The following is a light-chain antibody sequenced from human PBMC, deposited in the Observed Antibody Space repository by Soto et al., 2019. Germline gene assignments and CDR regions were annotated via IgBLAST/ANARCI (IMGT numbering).Light chain of an antibody. V-gene: IGKV3-20*01. CDR3: QQYGRSPFT. CDR2: GAS. J-gene: IGKJ3*01. CDR1: QSVSSNY. Sequence: EIVMTQSPGTLSLSPVETAILSCRASQSVSSNYVAWFHQKPGQAPRLLIYGASSRATGVPDRFSASGSGTDFTLTISRLEPEDFAVYYCQQYGRSPFTFGPGTKVDNK.